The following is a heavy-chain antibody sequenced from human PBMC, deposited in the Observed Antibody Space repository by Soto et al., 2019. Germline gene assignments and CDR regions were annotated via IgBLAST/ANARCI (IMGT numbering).Heavy chain of an antibody. J-gene: IGHJ4*02. V-gene: IGHV1-24*01. CDR2: FDPEDGET. CDR3: APRPKYYYDSSGYYADY. D-gene: IGHD3-22*01. CDR1: GYTLTELS. Sequence: GASVKVSCKVSGYTLTELSMHWVRQAPGKGLEWMGGFDPEDGETIYAQKFRGRVTMTEDTSTDTAYMELSSLRSEDTAVYYCAPRPKYYYDSSGYYADYWGQGTLVTVSS.